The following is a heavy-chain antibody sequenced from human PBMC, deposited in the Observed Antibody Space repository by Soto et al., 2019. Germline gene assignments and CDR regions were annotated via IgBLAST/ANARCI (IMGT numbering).Heavy chain of an antibody. V-gene: IGHV4-31*03. D-gene: IGHD3-22*01. CDR2: INYSGST. CDR3: ARNYYNSKFYGY. CDR1: GGSINSGGYY. J-gene: IGHJ4*02. Sequence: SETLSLTCTVSGGSINSGGYYWRWIRQHPGKGLEWIGYINYSGSTNYNPSLKSRVIISRDMSKNHLSLNLRSVTAADTAIYYCARNYYNSKFYGYWGQGTLVTVSS.